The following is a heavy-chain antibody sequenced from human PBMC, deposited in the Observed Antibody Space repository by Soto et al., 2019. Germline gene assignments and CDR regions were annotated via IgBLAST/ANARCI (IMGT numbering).Heavy chain of an antibody. CDR3: ARNHIAASGTSAYDI. Sequence: GRSLRLSCAASGFTFSDHYMSWIRQAPGKGLEWVSYISPSSSYTNYAVSVKGRFTISRDNAKNSLYLQMNSLRGEDTAVYYCARNHIAASGTSAYDIWGQGTMVTVSS. CDR2: ISPSSSYT. CDR1: GFTFSDHY. J-gene: IGHJ3*02. D-gene: IGHD6-13*01. V-gene: IGHV3-11*06.